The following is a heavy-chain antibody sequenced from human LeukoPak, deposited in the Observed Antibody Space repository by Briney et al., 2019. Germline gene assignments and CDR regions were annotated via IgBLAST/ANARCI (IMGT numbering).Heavy chain of an antibody. CDR1: GGSISSYY. CDR2: INHSGST. V-gene: IGHV4-34*01. Sequence: SETLSLTCTVSGGSISSYYWSWIRQPPGKGLEWIGEINHSGSTNYNPSLKSRVTISVDTSKNQFSLKLSSVTAADTAVYYCARYGLSGYIFDYWGQGTLVTVSS. CDR3: ARYGLSGYIFDY. D-gene: IGHD3-22*01. J-gene: IGHJ4*02.